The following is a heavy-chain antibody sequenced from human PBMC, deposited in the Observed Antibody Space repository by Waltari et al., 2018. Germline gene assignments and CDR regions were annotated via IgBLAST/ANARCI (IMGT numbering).Heavy chain of an antibody. D-gene: IGHD2-2*03. V-gene: IGHV4-38-2*01. CDR2: IYHDGST. Sequence: QIELRESGPGLVKPAETLSLTCAVSFYAINSGHYWGGFRQPPGKGLEWIATIYHDGSTYYNPSVKSRVTILLDTSKNQFSLKMKSMTAADTAVYYCARQVLGYCTSATCRKNDSWGQGTLVTVSS. CDR3: ARQVLGYCTSATCRKNDS. CDR1: FYAINSGHY. J-gene: IGHJ4*02.